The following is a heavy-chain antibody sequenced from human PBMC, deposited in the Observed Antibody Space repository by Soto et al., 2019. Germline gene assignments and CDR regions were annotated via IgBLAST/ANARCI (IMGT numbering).Heavy chain of an antibody. CDR1: GFIFSGSA. CDR3: TRRAYSSGWHFDY. Sequence: GGSLRLSCAASGFIFSGSAMHWVRQASGKGLEWVGRIRSRANNYATEYAASVEGRFTISRDDSTNTAYLHMNSLKTEDTAVYYCTRRAYSSGWHFDYWGQGTRVTVSS. V-gene: IGHV3-73*01. CDR2: IRSRANNYAT. J-gene: IGHJ4*02. D-gene: IGHD6-25*01.